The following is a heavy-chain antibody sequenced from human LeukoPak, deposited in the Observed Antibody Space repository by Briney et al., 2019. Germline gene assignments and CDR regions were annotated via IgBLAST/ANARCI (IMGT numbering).Heavy chain of an antibody. CDR2: INSGGST. D-gene: IGHD1-26*01. CDR3: ARDLLPRKGNVGAIVYGMDV. J-gene: IGHJ6*02. Sequence: GGSLRLSCAASGFTFSSNYMSWVRQAPGKGLEWVSAINSGGSTYYADSVKSRFTISRDNSKNTLYLQMNSLRAADTAVYYCARDLLPRKGNVGAIVYGMDVWGQGTTVTVSS. CDR1: GFTFSSNY. V-gene: IGHV3-66*01.